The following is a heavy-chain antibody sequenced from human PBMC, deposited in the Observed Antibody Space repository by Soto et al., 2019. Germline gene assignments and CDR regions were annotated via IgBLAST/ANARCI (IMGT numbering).Heavy chain of an antibody. CDR1: GGSVSNNKW. Sequence: QVQLQESGPGQVKPSGTLSLSCAVSGGSVSNNKWWRWVRLPPGNGLGWIGEIPHSGGTSYNPTREVRSTLSLDKAKKELSLRLTYAAAADRTVYYCTDNSAYALDSWCPGSLVSVST. J-gene: IGHJ5*01. CDR2: IPHSGGT. D-gene: IGHD5-12*01. CDR3: TDNSAYALDS. V-gene: IGHV4-4*02.